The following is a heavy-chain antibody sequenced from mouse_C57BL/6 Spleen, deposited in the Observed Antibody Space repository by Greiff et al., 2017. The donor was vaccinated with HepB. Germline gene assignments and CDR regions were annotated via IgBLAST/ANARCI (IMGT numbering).Heavy chain of an antibody. CDR3: ARWSLYAMDY. CDR1: GYSFTGYY. J-gene: IGHJ4*01. CDR2: INPSTGGT. V-gene: IGHV1-42*01. Sequence: EVQLQQSGPELVKPGASVKISCKASGYSFTGYYMNWVKQSPEKSLEWIGEINPSTGGTTYNQKFKAKATLTVDKSSSTAYMQLKSLTSEDSAVYYCARWSLYAMDYWGQGTSVTVSS.